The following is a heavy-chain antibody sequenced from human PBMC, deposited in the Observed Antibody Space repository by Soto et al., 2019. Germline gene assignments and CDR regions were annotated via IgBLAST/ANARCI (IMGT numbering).Heavy chain of an antibody. CDR1: GGSISSYY. Sequence: SETLSLTCTVSGGSISSYYWSWIRQPPGKGLEWIGYIYYSGSTNYNPSLKSRVTISVDTSKNQFSLKLSSVTAADTAVYYCAREYGGKSDYWAQGTLVNVSS. CDR3: AREYGGKSDY. V-gene: IGHV4-59*01. CDR2: IYYSGST. D-gene: IGHD2-15*01. J-gene: IGHJ4*02.